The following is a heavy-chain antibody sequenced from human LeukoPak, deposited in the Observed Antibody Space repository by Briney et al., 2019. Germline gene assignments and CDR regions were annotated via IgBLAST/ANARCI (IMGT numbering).Heavy chain of an antibody. Sequence: GGSLRLSCAASGFTLSSYSMNWVRQAPGKGLEWVSSISSSSSYIYYADSVKGRFTISRDNAKNSLFLQMNSLRADDTAVYFCARDGAARGSGSFGDWGQGTLVSVSS. CDR1: GFTLSSYS. CDR3: ARDGAARGSGSFGD. CDR2: ISSSSSYI. D-gene: IGHD3-10*01. J-gene: IGHJ4*02. V-gene: IGHV3-21*04.